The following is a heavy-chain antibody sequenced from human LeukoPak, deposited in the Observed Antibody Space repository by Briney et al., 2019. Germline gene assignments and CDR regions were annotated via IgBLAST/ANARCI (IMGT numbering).Heavy chain of an antibody. J-gene: IGHJ4*02. CDR1: GGPISSYY. CDR3: ARGDPYSSSWYR. Sequence: SETLSLTCTVCGGPISSYYWSWMRQPPGKGREGIGYIYYSGSTNYTPSLKSRATISVDTSKTQSSLKLSSVTAAATAVYYCARGDPYSSSWYRWGQGTLVTVSS. V-gene: IGHV4-59*01. D-gene: IGHD6-13*01. CDR2: IYYSGST.